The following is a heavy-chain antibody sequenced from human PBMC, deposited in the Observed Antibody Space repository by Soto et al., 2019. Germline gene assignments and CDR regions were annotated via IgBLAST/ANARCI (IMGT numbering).Heavy chain of an antibody. V-gene: IGHV1-2*04. CDR1: GDTFIGYY. CDR3: AREGGYCSGGSCFDY. Sequence: ASVKVSCKTSGDTFIGYYMHWVRQAPGQGLEWMGWINPNSGDTKYAQKFQGWVTMTRDTSVSTACMELSRLKSDDTAVYYCAREGGYCSGGSCFDYWGQGTLVTVS. D-gene: IGHD2-15*01. J-gene: IGHJ4*02. CDR2: INPNSGDT.